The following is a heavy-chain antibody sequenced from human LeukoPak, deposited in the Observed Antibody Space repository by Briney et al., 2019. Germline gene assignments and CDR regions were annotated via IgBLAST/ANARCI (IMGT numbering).Heavy chain of an antibody. Sequence: SVKVSCKASGGTFSSYAISWVRQAPGQGLEWMGRIIPILGIANYAQKFQGRVTITADKSTSTAYMELSSLRSEDTAVYYCARGGRQYYYDSSGYSGTADAFDIWGQGTMVTVSS. CDR3: ARGGRQYYYDSSGYSGTADAFDI. CDR2: IIPILGIA. V-gene: IGHV1-69*04. J-gene: IGHJ3*02. CDR1: GGTFSSYA. D-gene: IGHD3-22*01.